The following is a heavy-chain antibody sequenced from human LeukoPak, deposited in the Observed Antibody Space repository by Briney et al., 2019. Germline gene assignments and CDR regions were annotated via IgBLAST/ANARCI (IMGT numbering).Heavy chain of an antibody. D-gene: IGHD3-3*01. CDR2: VHQSGVT. J-gene: IGHJ4*02. CDR1: GGFISNINW. V-gene: IGHV4-4*02. Sequence: SETLSLTCAVSGGFISNINWWSWVRQPPGRGLEWIGEVHQSGVTNYNPSLKSRVTISVDTSKNQFSLKLSSVTAADTAVYYCARAGGFFSPFGYWGQGTLVTVSS. CDR3: ARAGGFFSPFGY.